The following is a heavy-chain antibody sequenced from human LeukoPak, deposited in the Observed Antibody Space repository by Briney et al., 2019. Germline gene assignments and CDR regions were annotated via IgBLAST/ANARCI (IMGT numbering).Heavy chain of an antibody. D-gene: IGHD3-10*01. J-gene: IGHJ4*02. CDR3: ARGDSLYYYGSGHFDY. V-gene: IGHV3-74*01. CDR2: INSDGSST. CDR1: GFTFSSYW. Sequence: PGGSLRLSCAASGFTFSSYWMHWVRHAPGKGLVWVSRINSDGSSTSYADSVKGRFTISRDNAKNTLYLQMNSLRAEDTAVYYCARGDSLYYYGSGHFDYWGQGTLVTVSS.